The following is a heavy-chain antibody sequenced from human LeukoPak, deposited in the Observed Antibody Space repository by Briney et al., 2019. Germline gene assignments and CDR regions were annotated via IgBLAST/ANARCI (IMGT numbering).Heavy chain of an antibody. Sequence: PGGSLRLSCAASGFTFSSYWMHCVRQAPGKGLVWVSRINIDGSSTTYADSVKGRFTVSRDNAKNTLYLQMNSLRAEDTAVYYCACYGIEPPYWGQGTLVTASS. CDR3: ACYGIEPPY. V-gene: IGHV3-74*01. CDR2: INIDGSST. CDR1: GFTFSSYW. J-gene: IGHJ4*02. D-gene: IGHD1-14*01.